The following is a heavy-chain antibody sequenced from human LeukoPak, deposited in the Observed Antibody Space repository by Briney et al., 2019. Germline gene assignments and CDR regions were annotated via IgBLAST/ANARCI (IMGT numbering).Heavy chain of an antibody. Sequence: GGSLRLSCAASEFSVGSNYMTWVRQAPGKGLEWVSLIYSGGSTYYADSVRGRFTISRDNSKNTLYLQMNSLRAEDTAVYYCARDDLDYWGQGTLVTVSS. V-gene: IGHV3-66*01. J-gene: IGHJ4*02. CDR3: ARDDLDY. CDR1: EFSVGSNY. CDR2: IYSGGST.